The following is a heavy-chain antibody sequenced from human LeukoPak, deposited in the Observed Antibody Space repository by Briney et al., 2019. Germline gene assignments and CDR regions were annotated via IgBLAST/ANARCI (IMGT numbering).Heavy chain of an antibody. CDR1: GGSITNYY. J-gene: IGHJ4*02. V-gene: IGHV4-59*08. Sequence: SETLSLTCTVSGGSITNYYWSWIRQPPGKRLEWIGYIYYSGSTNYNPSLKSRVTMSLDTSKNQFSLKLRSVTATDTAVYYCVSHYREFMLIESWGQGTLVTVSS. CDR3: VSHYREFMLIES. D-gene: IGHD3-16*02. CDR2: IYYSGST.